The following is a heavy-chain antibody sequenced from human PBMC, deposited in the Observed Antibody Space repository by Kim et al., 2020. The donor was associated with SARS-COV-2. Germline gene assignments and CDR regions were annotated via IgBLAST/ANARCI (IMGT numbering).Heavy chain of an antibody. Sequence: DSVKGRFTISRDTSKTTLYVQMNSLRVDDTAVYYCAKGGGLGLAARGLDSWGQGTLVTVSS. J-gene: IGHJ4*02. CDR3: AKGGGLGLAARGLDS. D-gene: IGHD6-6*01. V-gene: IGHV3-23*01.